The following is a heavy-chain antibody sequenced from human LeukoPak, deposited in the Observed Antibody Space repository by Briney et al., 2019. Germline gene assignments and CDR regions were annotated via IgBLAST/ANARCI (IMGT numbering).Heavy chain of an antibody. D-gene: IGHD3-22*01. Sequence: PSETLSLTCAVYGGSFSGYYWSWTRQPPGKGLEWIGEINHSGSTNYNPSLKSRVTISVDTSKNQFSLKLSSVTAADTAVYYCARDYDSSGYYWFDPWGQGTLVTVSS. V-gene: IGHV4-34*01. CDR1: GGSFSGYY. CDR3: ARDYDSSGYYWFDP. CDR2: INHSGST. J-gene: IGHJ5*02.